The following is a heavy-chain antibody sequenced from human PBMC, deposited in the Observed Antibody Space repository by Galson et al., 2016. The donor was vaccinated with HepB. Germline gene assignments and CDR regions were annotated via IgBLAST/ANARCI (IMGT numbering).Heavy chain of an antibody. J-gene: IGHJ6*02. CDR2: INADNGDT. CDR3: ARERWVVGVRKYYYGMDV. V-gene: IGHV1-3*01. D-gene: IGHD2-2*01. Sequence: SVKVSCKASGFNFINYPMHWLRQAPGQRPEWMGWINADNGDTKISKKFQGRVTFSRDASASTAYMELTSLRSNDTAVYYCARERWVVGVRKYYYGMDVWGQGTTVTVSS. CDR1: GFNFINYP.